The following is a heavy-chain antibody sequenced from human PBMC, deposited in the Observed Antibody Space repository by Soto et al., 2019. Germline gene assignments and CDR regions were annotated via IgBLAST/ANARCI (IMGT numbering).Heavy chain of an antibody. CDR3: AKNGQPPYYYYGLDV. J-gene: IGHJ6*02. CDR2: ISGYNGDT. CDR1: GYTFTSYG. D-gene: IGHD2-8*01. Sequence: GASVKVSCKASGYTFTSYGISWVRQAPGQGLEWMGWISGYNGDTTYAQKFQGRVTMTIDTSTSTAYMELRSLTSDDTAVYYCAKNGQPPYYYYGLDVWGQGTKVTVS. V-gene: IGHV1-18*01.